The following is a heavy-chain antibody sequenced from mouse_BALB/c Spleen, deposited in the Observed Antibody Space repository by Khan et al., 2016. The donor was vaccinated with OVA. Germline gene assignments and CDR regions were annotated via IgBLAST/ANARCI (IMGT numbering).Heavy chain of an antibody. CDR3: VRDGAYHRNDGWFAY. D-gene: IGHD2-14*01. V-gene: IGHV1-4*01. CDR2: INPSNGYT. CDR1: GYTFTSYT. J-gene: IGHJ3*01. Sequence: QVQLQQSGAELARPGASVKMSCKASGYTFTSYTIHWIKKRPGQGLEWIGSINPSNGYTYYNQKFKDKATLTTDKSSTTAYLQLSSLTSDDSAVYNCVRDGAYHRNDGWFAYWGQGTLVTVSA.